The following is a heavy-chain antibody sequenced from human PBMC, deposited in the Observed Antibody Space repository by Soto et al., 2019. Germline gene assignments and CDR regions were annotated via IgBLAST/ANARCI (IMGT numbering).Heavy chain of an antibody. CDR3: STGTYTSGYIIDY. J-gene: IGHJ4*02. V-gene: IGHV5-51*01. CDR2: IYPGDSDA. Sequence: ESLKSSGKGSGYSFTSYWIGWVRQMPGKGLEWMGIIYPGDSDARYNPSFQGQVTMSADKSISTAYLQWSSLKASDTAMYYCSTGTYTSGYIIDYSGQALLLTVSS. D-gene: IGHD5-18*01. CDR1: GYSFTSYW.